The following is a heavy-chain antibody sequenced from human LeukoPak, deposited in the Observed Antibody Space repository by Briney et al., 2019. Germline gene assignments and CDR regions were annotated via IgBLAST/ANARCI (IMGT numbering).Heavy chain of an antibody. CDR1: GGSFSGYY. CDR2: INHSGST. Sequence: PSQTLSLTCAVYGGSFSGYYWSWIRQPPGKGLEWIGEINHSGSTNYNPSLKSRVTISVDTSKNQFSLKLSSVTAADTAVYYCASTYGVPKHPIVGATDYWGQGTLVTVSS. CDR3: ASTYGVPKHPIVGATDY. D-gene: IGHD1-26*01. J-gene: IGHJ4*02. V-gene: IGHV4-34*01.